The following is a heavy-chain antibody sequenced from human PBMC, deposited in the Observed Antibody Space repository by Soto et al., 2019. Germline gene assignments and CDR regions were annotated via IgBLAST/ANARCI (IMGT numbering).Heavy chain of an antibody. J-gene: IGHJ4*02. CDR2: IYFTGNT. D-gene: IGHD2-15*01. CDR1: GGSISTYY. CDR3: ARAVGYCSGGNCYDY. Sequence: SETLSLTCTVSGGSISTYYWSWIRQPPGKGLEWIGYIYFTGNTNYNPSRKSRVTISVDTSRNQFSLRLTSVTAADTAVYYCARAVGYCSGGNCYDYWGQGTLVTVSS. V-gene: IGHV4-59*01.